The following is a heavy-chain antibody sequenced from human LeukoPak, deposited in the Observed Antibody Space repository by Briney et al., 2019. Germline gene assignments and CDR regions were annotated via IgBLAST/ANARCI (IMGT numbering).Heavy chain of an antibody. CDR2: IKSKTDGGTT. D-gene: IGHD3-3*01. CDR3: TTAPGYYDFWSGYYMVFGY. CDR1: GFTFSNAW. J-gene: IGHJ4*02. Sequence: GGSLRLSCAASGFTFSNAWMSWVRQAPGKGLEWVGRIKSKTDGGTTDYAAPAKGRFTISRDDSKNTLYLQMNSLKTEDTAVYYCTTAPGYYDFWSGYYMVFGYWGQGTLVTVSS. V-gene: IGHV3-15*01.